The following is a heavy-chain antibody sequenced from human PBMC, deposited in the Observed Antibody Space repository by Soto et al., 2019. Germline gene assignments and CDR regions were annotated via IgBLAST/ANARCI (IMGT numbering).Heavy chain of an antibody. V-gene: IGHV1-69*12. CDR1: GGTFSSYA. CDR3: ARDLEDIVVVVAALGPRNYYGMDV. Sequence: QVQLVQSGAEVKKPGSSVKVSCKASGGTFSSYAISWVRQAPGQGLEWMGGIIPIFGTANYAQKFQGRVTIPADESTRTAYMELSSLISEDPAVYYCARDLEDIVVVVAALGPRNYYGMDVWGQGHTVTVSS. J-gene: IGHJ6*02. CDR2: IIPIFGTA. D-gene: IGHD2-15*01.